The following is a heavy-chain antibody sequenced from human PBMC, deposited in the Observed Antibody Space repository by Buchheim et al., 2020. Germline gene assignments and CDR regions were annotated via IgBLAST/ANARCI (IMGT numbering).Heavy chain of an antibody. D-gene: IGHD3-10*01. CDR2: INWKSSST. V-gene: IGHV3-20*04. CDR3: MRGGYGSGSGGH. J-gene: IGHJ4*02. CDR1: GFNFDDYG. Sequence: DVQLVESGGGVVRPGGSLRLSCVASGFNFDDYGMSWVRQIPGKGLEWVSGINWKSSSTGYADSVKGRFSISRANAKKSMFLQMNSLRDEDAALYYCMRGGYGSGSGGHWGQGTL.